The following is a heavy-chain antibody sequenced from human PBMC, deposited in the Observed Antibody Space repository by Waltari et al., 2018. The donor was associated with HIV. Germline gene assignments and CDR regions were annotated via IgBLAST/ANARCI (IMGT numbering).Heavy chain of an antibody. CDR2: IYYSGST. D-gene: IGHD6-13*01. CDR1: GGSISSYY. J-gene: IGHJ4*02. Sequence: QVQLQESGPGLVKPSETLSLTCTVSGGSISSYYWSWIRQPPGKGLEWIGNIYYSGSTNYNPSLKSRVTISVDTSKNQFSLKLSSVTAADTAVYYCARGTAAGTLYYFDYWGQGTLVTVSS. CDR3: ARGTAAGTLYYFDY. V-gene: IGHV4-59*01.